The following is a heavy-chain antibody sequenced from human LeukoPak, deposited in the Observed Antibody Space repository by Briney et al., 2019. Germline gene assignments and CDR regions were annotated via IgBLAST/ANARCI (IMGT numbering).Heavy chain of an antibody. D-gene: IGHD2-2*01. CDR3: AKGGLYCSSTSCYLDY. V-gene: IGHV3-30*02. J-gene: IGHJ4*02. Sequence: GGSLRLSCAASGFTFSSYGIHWVRQAPGKGLEWVAFIQYDGSNKYYADSVKGRFTISRDNSKNTLSLQMNSLRAEATAVYYCAKGGLYCSSTSCYLDYWDQGTPVTVSS. CDR2: IQYDGSNK. CDR1: GFTFSSYG.